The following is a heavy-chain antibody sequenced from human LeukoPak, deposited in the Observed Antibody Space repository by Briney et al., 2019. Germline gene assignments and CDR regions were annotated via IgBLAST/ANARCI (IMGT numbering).Heavy chain of an antibody. CDR3: ARDSWPYCGGDCYPDY. V-gene: IGHV3-30-3*01. Sequence: GGSLRLSCAASGFTFSSYAMHWVRQAPGKGLEWVAVISYDGSNKYYADSVKGRFTISRDNSKNTLYLQMNSLRAEDTAVYYCARDSWPYCGGDCYPDYWGQGTLVTVSS. CDR1: GFTFSSYA. D-gene: IGHD2-21*02. CDR2: ISYDGSNK. J-gene: IGHJ4*02.